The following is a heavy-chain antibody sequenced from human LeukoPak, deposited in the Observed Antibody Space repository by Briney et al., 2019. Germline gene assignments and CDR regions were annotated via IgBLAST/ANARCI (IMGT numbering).Heavy chain of an antibody. J-gene: IGHJ4*01. Sequence: QSGTSLRLSCTTSGFTFDFYAMHWVRQAPGKGLEWVAVMSYDGRYRYYADSAKGRFTISRDNSKRTLYLEMSSLRPEDTALYYCARSEIYYRSERYYNLDYWGHGTLVTVSS. V-gene: IGHV3-30*03. D-gene: IGHD3-10*01. CDR2: MSYDGRYR. CDR3: ARSEIYYRSERYYNLDY. CDR1: GFTFDFYA.